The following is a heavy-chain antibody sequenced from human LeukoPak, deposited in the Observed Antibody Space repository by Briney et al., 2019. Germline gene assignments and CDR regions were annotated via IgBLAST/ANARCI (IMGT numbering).Heavy chain of an antibody. CDR2: IISNGGST. D-gene: IGHD1-26*01. CDR3: ARVRMGATVSDFYYYYMDV. CDR1: GFTFSSYS. J-gene: IGHJ6*03. Sequence: GGSLRLSCAASGFTFSSYSMHWVRQAPGKGLESVSAIISNGGSTYYANSVKGRFTISRDNSKDTLYLQMGSLRVEDMAVYYCARVRMGATVSDFYYYYMDVWGKGTTVTVSS. V-gene: IGHV3-64*01.